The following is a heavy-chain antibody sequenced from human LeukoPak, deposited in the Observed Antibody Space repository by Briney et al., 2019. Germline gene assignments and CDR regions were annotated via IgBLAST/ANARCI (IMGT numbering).Heavy chain of an antibody. V-gene: IGHV4-4*07. CDR3: ASGIAAVQYNWFDP. D-gene: IGHD6-6*01. CDR1: GGSISSYH. CDR2: IYTSGST. J-gene: IGHJ5*02. Sequence: SETLSLTCTVSGGSISSYHWSWIRQPAGKGLEWIGRIYTSGSTNYNPSLKSRVTISVDTSKNQFSLKLSSVTAADTAVYYCASGIAAVQYNWFDPWGQGTLVTVSS.